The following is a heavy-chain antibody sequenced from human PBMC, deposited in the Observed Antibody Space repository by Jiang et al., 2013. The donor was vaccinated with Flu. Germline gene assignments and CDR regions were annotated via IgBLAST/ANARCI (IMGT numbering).Heavy chain of an antibody. CDR1: GYTFTGYY. V-gene: IGHV1-2*02. D-gene: IGHD4-11*01. CDR3: ARERLNYGNYGSYYYYGMDV. J-gene: IGHJ6*02. CDR2: INPNSGGT. Sequence: SGAEVKKPGASVKVSCKASGYTFTGYYMHWVRQAPGQGLEWMGWINPNSGGTNYAQKFQGRVTMTRDTSISTAYMELSRLRSDDTAVYYCARERLNYGNYGSYYYYGMDVWGQGTTVTVSS.